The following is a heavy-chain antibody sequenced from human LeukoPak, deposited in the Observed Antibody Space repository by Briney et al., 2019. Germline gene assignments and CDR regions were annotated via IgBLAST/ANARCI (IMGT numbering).Heavy chain of an antibody. Sequence: GGSLRLSCAASGFTLSDYGVHWVSQAPGKGLEWVAVISYDGGNKYYADSVQGRFSVSRDDSKSTLYLQMSSLRTEDTAVYFCAKSGGLYTYGPRFDDWGQGTLVTVSS. CDR3: AKSGGLYTYGPRFDD. CDR2: ISYDGGNK. V-gene: IGHV3-30*18. D-gene: IGHD5-18*01. J-gene: IGHJ4*02. CDR1: GFTLSDYG.